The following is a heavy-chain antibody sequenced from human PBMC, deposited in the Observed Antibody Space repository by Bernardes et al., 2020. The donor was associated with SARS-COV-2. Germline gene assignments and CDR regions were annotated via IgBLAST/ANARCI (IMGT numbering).Heavy chain of an antibody. CDR1: GFTFSHYY. J-gene: IGHJ4*02. CDR2: ISISGITI. V-gene: IGHV3-11*01. Sequence: GGSLRLSCAASGFTFSHYYMSWIRQAPGKGLEWVSSISISGITIYYADSVKCRFTISRDNAKNSLYLQMNSLRAEDTAVYYCARDIRVAGYDYWGQGTLVTVSS. CDR3: ARDIRVAGYDY. D-gene: IGHD2-15*01.